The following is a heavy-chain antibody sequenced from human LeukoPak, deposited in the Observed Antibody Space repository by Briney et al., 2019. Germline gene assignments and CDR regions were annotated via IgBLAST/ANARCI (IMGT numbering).Heavy chain of an antibody. CDR2: ITYSGST. Sequence: SETLSLTCTVSGGSISNYFWSWIRQPPGKGLEWIGFITYSGSTDHNPSLKSRVTISVDASKNQFSLKLTSVTTADTAVYYCVRHTTSGWYQVVYWGQGTLVTVSS. D-gene: IGHD6-19*01. CDR3: VRHTTSGWYQVVY. J-gene: IGHJ4*02. CDR1: GGSISNYF. V-gene: IGHV4-59*01.